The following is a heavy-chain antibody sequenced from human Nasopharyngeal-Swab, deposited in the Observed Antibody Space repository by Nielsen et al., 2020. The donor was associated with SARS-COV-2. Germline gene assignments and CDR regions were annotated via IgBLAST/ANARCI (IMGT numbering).Heavy chain of an antibody. J-gene: IGHJ4*02. D-gene: IGHD3-22*01. CDR3: AKDYYDSSGYLEYYFDY. V-gene: IGHV3-30*18. CDR2: ISYDGSNK. CDR1: GFTFSSYG. Sequence: GGSLRLSCAASGFTFSSYGMHWVRQAPGKGLEWVAVISYDGSNKYYADSVKGRFTISRDNSENTLYLQMNSLRAEDTAVYYCAKDYYDSSGYLEYYFDYWGQGTLVTVSS.